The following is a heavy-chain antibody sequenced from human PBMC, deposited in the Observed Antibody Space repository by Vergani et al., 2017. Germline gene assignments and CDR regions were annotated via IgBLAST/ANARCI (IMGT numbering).Heavy chain of an antibody. J-gene: IGHJ4*02. Sequence: QVQLVQSGAEVKKPGASVKVSCKAAGYTFTGYYIHWVRQATGQGLEWMGWINPNSGGTNYAQKLQGRVTMTTDTSTSTAYMELSRLRSDDTAVYYCARDRGVITLGGGPPGYWGQGTLVTVSS. CDR3: ARDRGVITLGGGPPGY. D-gene: IGHD3-16*01. V-gene: IGHV1-2*02. CDR2: INPNSGGT. CDR1: GYTFTGYY.